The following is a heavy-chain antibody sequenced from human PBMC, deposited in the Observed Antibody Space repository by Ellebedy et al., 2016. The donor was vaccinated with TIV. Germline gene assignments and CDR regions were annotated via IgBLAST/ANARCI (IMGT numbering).Heavy chain of an antibody. V-gene: IGHV3-7*01. CDR3: ARVDKDVNDYHYYGMDV. Sequence: GGSLRLXCAASGFTMSENWMSWVRQAPGKGLEWVANINKDGSEEYYAVSAMGRFTISRDNAKKSLFLQMNSLRAEDTAVYYCARVDKDVNDYHYYGMDVWGQGTTVTVSS. D-gene: IGHD1-1*01. CDR1: GFTMSENW. CDR2: INKDGSEE. J-gene: IGHJ6*02.